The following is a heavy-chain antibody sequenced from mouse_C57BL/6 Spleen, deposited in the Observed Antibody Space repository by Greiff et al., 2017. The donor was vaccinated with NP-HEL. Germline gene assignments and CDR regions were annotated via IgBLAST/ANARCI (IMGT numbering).Heavy chain of an antibody. CDR1: GFTFSDFY. Sequence: EVQRVESGGGLVQSGRSLRLSCATSGFTFSDFYMEWVRQAPGKGLEWIAARRNKANDYTTEYSASVKGRFIVSRDTSQSILYLQMNALRAEDTAIYYCARDAEGMDYWGPGTSVTVSS. J-gene: IGHJ4*01. V-gene: IGHV7-1*01. CDR2: RRNKANDYTT. CDR3: ARDAEGMDY.